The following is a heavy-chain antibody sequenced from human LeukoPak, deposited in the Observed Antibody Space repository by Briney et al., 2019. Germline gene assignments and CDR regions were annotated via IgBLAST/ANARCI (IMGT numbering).Heavy chain of an antibody. CDR1: GFTFSSYA. CDR2: ISYDGSNK. Sequence: GGSLRLSCAASGFTFSSYAMHWVRQAPGKGLEWVAVISYDGSNKYYADSVKGRFTISRDNSKNTLYLQMNSLIAEDTAVYYCARFYDFWSGLDYWGQGTLVTVSS. D-gene: IGHD3-3*01. V-gene: IGHV3-30*04. CDR3: ARFYDFWSGLDY. J-gene: IGHJ4*02.